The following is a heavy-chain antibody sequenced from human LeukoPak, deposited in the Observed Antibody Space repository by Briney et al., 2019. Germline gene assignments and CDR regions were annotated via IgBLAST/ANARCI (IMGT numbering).Heavy chain of an antibody. V-gene: IGHV4-4*07. CDR1: GGSISSYY. J-gene: IGHJ5*02. Sequence: TSETLSLTCTVSGGSISSYYWSWIRQPAGKGLEWIGRIYTSGSTNYNPSLKSRVTMSVDTSKNQFSLKLSSVTAADTAVYYCAREGEYSSSSALSAWGQGTLVTVSS. CDR2: IYTSGST. D-gene: IGHD6-6*01. CDR3: AREGEYSSSSALSA.